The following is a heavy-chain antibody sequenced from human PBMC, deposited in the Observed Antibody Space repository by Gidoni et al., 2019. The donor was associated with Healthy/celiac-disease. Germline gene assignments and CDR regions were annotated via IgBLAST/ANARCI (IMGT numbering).Heavy chain of an antibody. CDR1: GFTFSSYS. J-gene: IGHJ4*02. CDR2: ISSSSSYI. CDR3: ARDGGYSYGYVIDY. D-gene: IGHD5-18*01. Sequence: EVQLVESGGGLVKPGGSLRLSCAASGFTFSSYSMNWVRQAPGKGLEWVSSISSSSSYIYYADSVKGRFTISRDNAKNSLDLQMNSLRAEDTAVYYCARDGGYSYGYVIDYWGQGTLVTVSS. V-gene: IGHV3-21*01.